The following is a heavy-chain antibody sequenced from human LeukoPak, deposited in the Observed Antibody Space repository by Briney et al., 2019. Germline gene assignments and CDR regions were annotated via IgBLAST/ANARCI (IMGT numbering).Heavy chain of an antibody. CDR2: IRYDGSNK. D-gene: IGHD3-10*01. Sequence: GGSLRLSCAASGFTFSSFGMHWVRHAPGKGLEWVAFIRYDGSNKYYADSVKGRFTISRDNSKNTLYLQMNSLRAEDTAVYYCAKVTHYYGSGSPEFWGQGTLVTVSS. V-gene: IGHV3-30*02. J-gene: IGHJ4*02. CDR1: GFTFSSFG. CDR3: AKVTHYYGSGSPEF.